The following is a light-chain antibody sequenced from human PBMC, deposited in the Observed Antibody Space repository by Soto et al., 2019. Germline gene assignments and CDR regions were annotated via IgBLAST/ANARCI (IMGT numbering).Light chain of an antibody. J-gene: IGKJ1*01. CDR1: ERIGSNY. CDR3: QQYSRSLTWT. V-gene: IGKV3-20*01. CDR2: GAS. Sequence: EIVLTQSPGTLSLSPGERATLSCRASERIGSNYLAWYQQKPGQAPRLLIYGASTRAAGTPDRFSGSGSGTDFALTISRLEPEDFALFYCQQYSRSLTWTFGQGTKVEI.